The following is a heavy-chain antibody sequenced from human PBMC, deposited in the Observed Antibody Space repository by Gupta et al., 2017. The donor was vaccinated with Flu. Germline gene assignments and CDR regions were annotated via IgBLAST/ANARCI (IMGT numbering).Heavy chain of an antibody. CDR3: AREIAARRRGVRFDP. CDR2: IYTSGST. CDR1: GGSISSYY. J-gene: IGHJ5*02. D-gene: IGHD6-6*01. Sequence: QVQLQESGPGLVKPSETQSLTCTVSGGSISSYYWSWTRQPAGKGLEWIGRIYTSGSTNYNPSLKSRVTMSVDTSKNQFSLKLSSVTAADTAVYYCAREIAARRRGVRFDPWGQGTLVTVSS. V-gene: IGHV4-4*07.